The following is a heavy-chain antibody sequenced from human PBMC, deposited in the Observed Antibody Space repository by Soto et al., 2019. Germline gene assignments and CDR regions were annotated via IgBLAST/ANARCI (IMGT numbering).Heavy chain of an antibody. CDR2: ISSSSSTI. D-gene: IGHD2-15*01. J-gene: IGHJ6*02. V-gene: IGHV3-48*02. CDR1: GFTFSSYS. Sequence: GGSLRLACAASGFTFSSYSMNWVRQAPGKGREWVSYISSSSSTIYYADSVKGRFTISRDNAKNSLYLQMNSLRDEDTAVYYCARDVVVVAATGPDYYYYGMDVWGQGTTVTVSS. CDR3: ARDVVVVAATGPDYYYYGMDV.